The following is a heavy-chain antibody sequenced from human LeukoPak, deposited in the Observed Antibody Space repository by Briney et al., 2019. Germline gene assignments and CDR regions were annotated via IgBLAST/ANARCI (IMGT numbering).Heavy chain of an antibody. Sequence: GRSLRLSCAASGFTFSSYGIHWVRQAPGKGLEWVANMKEDGSEKYCVDCVKGRFTISRDNAKNSLYLQMNSLRVEDTAVYYCAGGPNYGSRSDYFDYWGQGTLVTVSS. CDR3: AGGPNYGSRSDYFDY. CDR2: MKEDGSEK. D-gene: IGHD3-10*01. V-gene: IGHV3-7*03. J-gene: IGHJ4*02. CDR1: GFTFSSYG.